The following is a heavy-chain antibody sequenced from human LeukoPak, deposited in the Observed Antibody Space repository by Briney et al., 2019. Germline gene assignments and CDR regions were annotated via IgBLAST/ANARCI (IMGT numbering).Heavy chain of an antibody. CDR3: ARVEMATIMEVYYYYYMDV. D-gene: IGHD5-24*01. Sequence: SETLSLTCTVSGGSISSHYWSWIRQPPGKGLEWIGYIYYSGSTNYNPSLKSRVTISVDTSKNQFSLKLSSVTAADTAVYYCARVEMATIMEVYYYYYMDVWGKGTTVTVSS. V-gene: IGHV4-59*11. CDR1: GGSISSHY. CDR2: IYYSGST. J-gene: IGHJ6*03.